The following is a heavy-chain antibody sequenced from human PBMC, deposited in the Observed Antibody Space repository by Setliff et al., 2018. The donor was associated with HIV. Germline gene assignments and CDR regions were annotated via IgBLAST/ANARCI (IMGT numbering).Heavy chain of an antibody. CDR3: ARLDCSSSSGFVDY. D-gene: IGHD2-2*01. CDR1: GGSINSYY. Sequence: SETLSLTCTVSGGSINSYYWIWIRQPPGKGLEWIGNIYTSGSTNYNPSLKSRVTISVDTSKNQFSLKLSSLTAADTAVYYCARLDCSSSSGFVDYWGQGTLVTVS. CDR2: IYTSGST. J-gene: IGHJ4*02. V-gene: IGHV4-4*09.